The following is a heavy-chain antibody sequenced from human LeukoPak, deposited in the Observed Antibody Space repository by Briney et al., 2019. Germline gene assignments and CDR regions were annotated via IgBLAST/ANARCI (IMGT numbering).Heavy chain of an antibody. CDR2: INAGNGNT. V-gene: IGHV1-3*01. J-gene: IGHJ4*02. D-gene: IGHD1-26*01. Sequence: ASVKVSCKASGYTFTSYAMHWVRQAPGQRLEWMGWINAGNGNTKYSQKFQGRVTITRDTSASTAYMELSSLRSEDTAVYYCARVNVPQWELLRSGGGGFDYWGQGTLVTVSS. CDR3: ARVNVPQWELLRSGGGGFDY. CDR1: GYTFTSYA.